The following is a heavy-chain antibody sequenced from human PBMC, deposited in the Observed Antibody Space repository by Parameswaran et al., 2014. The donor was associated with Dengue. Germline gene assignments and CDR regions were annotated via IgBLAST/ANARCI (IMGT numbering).Heavy chain of an antibody. CDR2: IDITTSFR. J-gene: IGHJ4*02. CDR3: AKTLYYEASGYYALDC. V-gene: IGHV3-21*04. D-gene: IGHD3-22*01. Sequence: SCAASGFSLTAYSMNWVRQAPGKGLEWVSSIDITTSFRYYADSVKGRFTISRDNARNTLYLQMNSLRAEDTALYYCAKTLYYEASGYYALDCWGQGTLVTVSS. CDR1: GFSLTAYS.